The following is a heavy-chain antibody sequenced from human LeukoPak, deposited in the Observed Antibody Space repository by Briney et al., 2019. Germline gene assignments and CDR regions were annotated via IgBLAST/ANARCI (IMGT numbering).Heavy chain of an antibody. J-gene: IGHJ4*02. CDR3: ARGGPGRFIAKYYFDY. D-gene: IGHD6-13*01. V-gene: IGHV4-34*01. CDR2: INHSGST. Sequence: SETLSLTCAVYGGSFSGYYWSWIRQPPGKGLEWIGEINHSGSTNYNPSLKSRVTISVDTSKNQFSLKLSSVTAADTAVYYCARGGPGRFIAKYYFDYWGQGTLGTVSS. CDR1: GGSFSGYY.